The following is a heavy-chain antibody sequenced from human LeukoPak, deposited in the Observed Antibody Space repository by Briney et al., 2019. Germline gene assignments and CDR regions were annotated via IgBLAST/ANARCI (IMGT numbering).Heavy chain of an antibody. Sequence: PGGSLRLSCAASGFTFSSYGMNWVRQAPGKGLEWVAVISYDGRNKYYADSVKGRFTISRDNSKNTLFVQMSSLRAEDTAVYYCARGEYYSDTSSYFDYWGQGTLVTVSS. CDR2: ISYDGRNK. CDR1: GFTFSSYG. D-gene: IGHD3-22*01. V-gene: IGHV3-30*03. J-gene: IGHJ4*02. CDR3: ARGEYYSDTSSYFDY.